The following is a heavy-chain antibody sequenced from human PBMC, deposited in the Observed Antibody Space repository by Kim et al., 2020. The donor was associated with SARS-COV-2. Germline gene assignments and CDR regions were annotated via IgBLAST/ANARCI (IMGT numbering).Heavy chain of an antibody. D-gene: IGHD1-26*01. CDR2: IWYDGSNK. J-gene: IGHJ4*02. V-gene: IGHV3-33*06. CDR3: AKDGAADRIYFDY. CDR1: GFTFSSYG. Sequence: GGSLRLSCAASGFTFSSYGMHWVRQAPGKGLEWVAVIWYDGSNKYYADSVKGRFTISRDNSKNTLYLQMNSLRAEDTAVYYCAKDGAADRIYFDYWGQGTLVTVSS.